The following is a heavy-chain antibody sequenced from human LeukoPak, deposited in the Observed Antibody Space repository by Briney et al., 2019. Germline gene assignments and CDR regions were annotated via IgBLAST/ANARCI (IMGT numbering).Heavy chain of an antibody. CDR3: ARDPLVYDSSGYDNWFDP. V-gene: IGHV1-2*02. J-gene: IGHJ5*02. D-gene: IGHD3-22*01. CDR1: GYTFTGYY. CDR2: INPNNGDT. Sequence: GASVEVSCKASGYTFTGYYIHWVRQAPGQGREGMGWINPNNGDTNYARGFQGGVTMTRDTSISTAYMALTGLTSDDTAVYYCARDPLVYDSSGYDNWFDPWGQGTLVTVSS.